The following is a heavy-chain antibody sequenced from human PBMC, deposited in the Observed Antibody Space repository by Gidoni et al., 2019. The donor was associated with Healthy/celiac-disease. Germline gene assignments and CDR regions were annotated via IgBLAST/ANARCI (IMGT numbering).Heavy chain of an antibody. J-gene: IGHJ5*02. CDR3: ARGEGGVVPAVREDWFDP. CDR2: MNPNSGNT. Sequence: VQLVQSGAEVKTPGASVKVSCKASGYTFTSYDINWVRQATGQGLEWMGWMNPNSGNTGYAQKFQGRVTMTRNTSISTAYMELSSLRSEDTAVYYCARGEGGVVPAVREDWFDPWGQGTLVTVSS. CDR1: GYTFTSYD. V-gene: IGHV1-8*01. D-gene: IGHD2-2*01.